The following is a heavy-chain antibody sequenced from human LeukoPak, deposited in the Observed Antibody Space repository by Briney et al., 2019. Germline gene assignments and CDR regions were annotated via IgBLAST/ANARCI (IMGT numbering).Heavy chain of an antibody. CDR1: GGSFSGYY. Sequence: SETLSLTCAVHGGSFSGYYWSWIRQPPGKGLEWIGEINHSGSTNYNPSLKSRVTISVDTSKNQFSLKLSSVTAADTAVYYCARHGRSGWFYWGQGTLVTVSS. CDR3: ARHGRSGWFY. V-gene: IGHV4-34*01. CDR2: INHSGST. D-gene: IGHD6-19*01. J-gene: IGHJ4*02.